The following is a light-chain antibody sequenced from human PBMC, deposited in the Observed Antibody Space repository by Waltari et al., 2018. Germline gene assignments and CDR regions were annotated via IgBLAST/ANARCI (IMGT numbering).Light chain of an antibody. CDR3: CSYAGRGTYV. CDR1: TSAVGSSDL. J-gene: IGLJ1*01. CDR2: EVF. Sequence: QSALTQPASVSGTPGQSIPISCSGTTSAVGSSDLVPWYQQHPGEAPKLLICEVFKRPPDTSSRFSGAKSGSTASLTISGLQPEDEADYYCCSYAGRGTYVFGSGTKVTVL. V-gene: IGLV2-23*02.